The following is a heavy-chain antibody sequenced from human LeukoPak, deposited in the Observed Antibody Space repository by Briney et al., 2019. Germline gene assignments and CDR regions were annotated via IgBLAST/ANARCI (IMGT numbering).Heavy chain of an antibody. Sequence: GGSLRLSCAASGFTFSSYGMHWVRQAPSKGLEWVAVISYDGSNKYYADSVKGRFTISRDNSKNTLYLQMNSLRAEDTAVYYCAKAIYDSSGYYPKYFQHWGQGTLVTVSS. D-gene: IGHD3-22*01. CDR3: AKAIYDSSGYYPKYFQH. CDR2: ISYDGSNK. J-gene: IGHJ1*01. V-gene: IGHV3-30*18. CDR1: GFTFSSYG.